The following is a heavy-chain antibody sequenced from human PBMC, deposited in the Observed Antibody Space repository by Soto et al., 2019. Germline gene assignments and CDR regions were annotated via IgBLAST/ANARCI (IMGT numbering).Heavy chain of an antibody. D-gene: IGHD4-17*01. Sequence: ESGGGVVQPGRSLRLSCAASGFTFNNYAIHWVRQTPGKGLEWVAVISYDGNNKYYADSVKGRFTISRDNSKNTLYLQMNSLSAEDTALYYCAREDFGGKGIGYWGQGTLVTVSS. CDR2: ISYDGNNK. CDR1: GFTFNNYA. J-gene: IGHJ4*02. V-gene: IGHV3-30-3*01. CDR3: AREDFGGKGIGY.